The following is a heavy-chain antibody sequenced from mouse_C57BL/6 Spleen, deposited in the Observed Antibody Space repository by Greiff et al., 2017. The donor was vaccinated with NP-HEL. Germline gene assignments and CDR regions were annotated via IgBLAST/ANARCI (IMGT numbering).Heavy chain of an antibody. CDR1: GFTFSSYA. D-gene: IGHD2-4*01. CDR2: ISDGGSYT. Sequence: EVKLVESGGGLVKPGGSLKLSCAASGFTFSSYAMSWVRQTPDKRLEWVATISDGGSYTYYPDNVKGRFTISRDNAKNNLYLQMSHLKSEDTAMYYCARGDDYPWFAYWGQGTLVTVSA. CDR3: ARGDDYPWFAY. J-gene: IGHJ3*01. V-gene: IGHV5-4*03.